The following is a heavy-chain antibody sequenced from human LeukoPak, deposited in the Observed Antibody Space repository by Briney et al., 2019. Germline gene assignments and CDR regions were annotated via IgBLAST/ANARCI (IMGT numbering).Heavy chain of an antibody. V-gene: IGHV4-4*07. Sequence: SETLSLTCTVSGGFISNYYWSWIRQPAGKGLEWIGRIYASGSTNYNPSLKSRLTMSVDTSKNQFSLKLSSVTAADTAVYYCARATPTAMFEYWGQGTLVTVSS. D-gene: IGHD5-18*01. CDR2: IYASGST. CDR3: ARATPTAMFEY. CDR1: GGFISNYY. J-gene: IGHJ4*02.